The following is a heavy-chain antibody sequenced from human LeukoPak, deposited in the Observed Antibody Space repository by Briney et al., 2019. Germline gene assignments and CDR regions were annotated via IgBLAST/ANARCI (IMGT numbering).Heavy chain of an antibody. Sequence: SVKVSCKASGGTFSSYTISWVRQAPGQGLEWMGGIIPIFGTANYAQKFQGRVTITTDESTSTAYMELSSLRSEDTAVYYCARGYYYDSSGYSTYYYYYMDVWGKGTTVTVSS. V-gene: IGHV1-69*05. J-gene: IGHJ6*03. D-gene: IGHD3-22*01. CDR3: ARGYYYDSSGYSTYYYYYMDV. CDR1: GGTFSSYT. CDR2: IIPIFGTA.